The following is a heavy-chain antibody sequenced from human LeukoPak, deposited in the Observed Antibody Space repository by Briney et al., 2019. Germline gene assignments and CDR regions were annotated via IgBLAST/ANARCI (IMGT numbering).Heavy chain of an antibody. CDR2: ISGYNGNT. V-gene: IGHV1-18*01. J-gene: IGHJ4*02. CDR1: GYTFTSYG. Sequence: ASVKVSCKASGYTFTSYGISWVRQAPGQGLEWMGWISGYNGNTKYAQKFQGRLTMTTDTSTSTVYMELRSLRSDDTAVYYCARGGRSYDSSGYYPIDYWGQGALVTVSS. D-gene: IGHD3-22*01. CDR3: ARGGRSYDSSGYYPIDY.